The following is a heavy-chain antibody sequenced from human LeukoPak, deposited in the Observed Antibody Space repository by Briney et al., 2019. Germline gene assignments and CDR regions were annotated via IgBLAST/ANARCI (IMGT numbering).Heavy chain of an antibody. J-gene: IGHJ4*02. CDR2: IHHSGST. CDR1: GGSISTNNW. CDR3: ARHNVWGSYRFGPRSFDY. V-gene: IGHV4-4*02. D-gene: IGHD3-16*02. Sequence: SEILSLTCAVSGGSISTNNWWTWVRQPLGKGLEWIGEIHHSGSTDYNPSLKSRVTISVDTSKNQFSLKLSSVTAADTAVYYCARHNVWGSYRFGPRSFDYWGQGTLVTVSS.